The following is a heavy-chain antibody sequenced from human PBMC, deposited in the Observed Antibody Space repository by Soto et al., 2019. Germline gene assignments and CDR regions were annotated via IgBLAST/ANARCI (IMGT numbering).Heavy chain of an antibody. V-gene: IGHV1-69*13. CDR1: GGTFSSYA. D-gene: IGHD6-19*01. Sequence: ASVKVSCKASGGTFSSYAISWVRQAPGQGLEWMGGIIPIFGTANYAQKFQGRVTITADESTSTAYMELSSLRSEDTAVYYCARDHSSGWYEWSDYWGQGTLVTVSS. CDR3: ARDHSSGWYEWSDY. CDR2: IIPIFGTA. J-gene: IGHJ4*02.